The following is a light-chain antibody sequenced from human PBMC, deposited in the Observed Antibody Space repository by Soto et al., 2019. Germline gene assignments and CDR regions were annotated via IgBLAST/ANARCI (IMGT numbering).Light chain of an antibody. CDR1: QSVSTS. V-gene: IGKV3-15*01. CDR3: QQYYDWPPGT. J-gene: IGKJ3*01. Sequence: ETVLTQSPVTLSASPGESATLSCRASQSVSTSLAWYRQRPGQTPMLLIYDASTRAAGIPVRFSGSGSGTEFTLTSSSRQSEDFAVYFCQQYYDWPPGTFGPGPKVDVK. CDR2: DAS.